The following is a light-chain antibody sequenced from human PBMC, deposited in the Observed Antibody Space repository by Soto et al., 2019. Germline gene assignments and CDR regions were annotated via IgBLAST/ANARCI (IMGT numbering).Light chain of an antibody. Sequence: IVLTQSPATLSLSPGERATLSCRASPSVSSYLAWYQQKPGQAPRLLIYDASNRATGIPARFSGSGSGTAFTLTISSLEPEDFAVYYCQQRSNWLTFGGGTKVDIK. J-gene: IGKJ4*01. V-gene: IGKV3-11*01. CDR1: PSVSSY. CDR3: QQRSNWLT. CDR2: DAS.